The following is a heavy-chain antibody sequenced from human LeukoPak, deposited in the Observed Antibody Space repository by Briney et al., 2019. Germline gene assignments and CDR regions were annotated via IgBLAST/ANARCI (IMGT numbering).Heavy chain of an antibody. CDR2: IHYTGST. D-gene: IGHD1-26*01. V-gene: IGHV4-59*12. J-gene: IGHJ4*02. CDR1: GGSISGSY. Sequence: SETLSLTCAVSGGSISGSYWNWIRQPPGKGLEWIGYIHYTGSTNYNPSLKSRLTISVDTSKNQFSLKLSSVTAADTAVYYCTRDQEHGWAFDHRGLGTLVTVSS. CDR3: TRDQEHGWAFDH.